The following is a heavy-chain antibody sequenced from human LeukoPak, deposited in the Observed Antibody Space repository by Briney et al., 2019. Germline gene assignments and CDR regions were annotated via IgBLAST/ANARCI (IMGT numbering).Heavy chain of an antibody. CDR3: ARDSSGWYYLADY. CDR1: GYTFTSYD. Sequence: ASVKVSCKASGYTFTSYDINWVRQATGQGLEWMGWMNPNSGNTGYAQKFQGRVTMTRDTSISTAYMELSRLRSDDTAVYYCARDSSGWYYLADYWGQGTLVTVSS. V-gene: IGHV1-8*02. D-gene: IGHD6-19*01. CDR2: MNPNSGNT. J-gene: IGHJ4*02.